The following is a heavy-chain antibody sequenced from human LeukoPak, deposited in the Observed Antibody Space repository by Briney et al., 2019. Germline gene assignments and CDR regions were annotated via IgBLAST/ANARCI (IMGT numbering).Heavy chain of an antibody. D-gene: IGHD3-22*01. CDR3: AKDLGPQYYYGSSGYSD. CDR1: GFTFDDYA. Sequence: GGSLRLSCAASGFTFDDYAMHWVRQAPGKGLEWVSGISWNSGSIGYADSVKGRFTISRDNAKNSLYLRMNSLRAEDTALYYCAKDLGPQYYYGSSGYSDWGQGTLVTVSS. J-gene: IGHJ4*02. CDR2: ISWNSGSI. V-gene: IGHV3-9*01.